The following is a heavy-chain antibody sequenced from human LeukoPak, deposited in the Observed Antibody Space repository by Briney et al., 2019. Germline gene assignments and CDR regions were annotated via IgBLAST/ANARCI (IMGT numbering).Heavy chain of an antibody. CDR3: ARHRITMVRGAKKFDAFDI. CDR1: GGSISGHS. D-gene: IGHD3-10*01. J-gene: IGHJ3*02. Sequence: PSETLSLTCSVSGGSISGHSWGWIRQPPGKGLEWIGYIYYSGSTNYNPSLKSRVTISVDTSKNQFSLKLSSVTAADTAVYYCARHRITMVRGAKKFDAFDIWGQGTMVTVSS. CDR2: IYYSGST. V-gene: IGHV4-59*08.